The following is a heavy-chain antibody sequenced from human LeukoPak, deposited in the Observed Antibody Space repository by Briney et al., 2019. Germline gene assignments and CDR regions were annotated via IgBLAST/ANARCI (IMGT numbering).Heavy chain of an antibody. Sequence: GGSLRLSCAASGFTFSIYAMSWVRQAPGKGLEWVSGTSNSGGNTYYADSVKGRFTISRDNSKNTLYLQMNSLRPEDTAVYYCAKATSKTYYYGSGSYLGVYWGQGTLVTVSS. D-gene: IGHD3-10*01. V-gene: IGHV3-23*01. J-gene: IGHJ4*02. CDR1: GFTFSIYA. CDR3: AKATSKTYYYGSGSYLGVY. CDR2: TSNSGGNT.